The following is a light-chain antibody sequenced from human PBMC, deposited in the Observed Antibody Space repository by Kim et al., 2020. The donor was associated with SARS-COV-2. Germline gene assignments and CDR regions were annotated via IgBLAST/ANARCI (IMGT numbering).Light chain of an antibody. CDR1: SGHRSYA. CDR2: VNSDGSH. V-gene: IGLV4-69*01. J-gene: IGLJ3*02. Sequence: ASVKLTCTLSSGHRSYAIAWHQQQPEKGPRYLMKVNSDGSHTKGDGIPDRFSGSSSGTERYLTISSLQSEDEADYYCQTWGTGIRVFGGGTQLTVL. CDR3: QTWGTGIRV.